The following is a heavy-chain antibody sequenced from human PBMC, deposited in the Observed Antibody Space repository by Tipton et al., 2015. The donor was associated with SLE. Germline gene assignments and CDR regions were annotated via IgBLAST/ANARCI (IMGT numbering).Heavy chain of an antibody. Sequence: SLRLSCAASGFTFSSYAMHWVRQAPGKGLEWVALISYDGSNKYYADSVKGRFTISRDNAKNSLYLQMNSLRAEDTAVYYCARDSGSYYSDYWGQGTLVTVSS. D-gene: IGHD1-26*01. CDR1: GFTFSSYA. CDR3: ARDSGSYYSDY. CDR2: ISYDGSNK. V-gene: IGHV3-30-3*01. J-gene: IGHJ4*02.